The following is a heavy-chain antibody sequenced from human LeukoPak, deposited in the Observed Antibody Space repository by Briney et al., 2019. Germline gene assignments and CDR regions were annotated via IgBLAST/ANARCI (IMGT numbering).Heavy chain of an antibody. J-gene: IGHJ2*01. CDR2: ISSSGSYT. V-gene: IGHV3-11*06. D-gene: IGHD5-12*01. CDR3: ARVLVFGIVANYWYFDL. Sequence: PGGSLRLSCVASGFTFSDYYMSWIRQAPGKGLEWVSYISSSGSYTNYADSVKGRFTISRDNAKNSLYLQMNSLRAEDTAVYYCARVLVFGIVANYWYFDLWGRGTLVTVSS. CDR1: GFTFSDYY.